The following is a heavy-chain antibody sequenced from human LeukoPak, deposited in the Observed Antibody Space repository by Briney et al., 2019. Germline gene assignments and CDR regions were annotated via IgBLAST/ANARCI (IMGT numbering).Heavy chain of an antibody. Sequence: SETLSLTCAVYGGSFSGYYWSWIRQPPGKGLEWIGEINHSGSTNYNPSLKSRVTISVDTSKNQFSLKLSSVTAADTAAYYCARGGGVDTAMDYWGQGTLVTVSS. D-gene: IGHD5-18*01. V-gene: IGHV4-34*01. CDR1: GGSFSGYY. CDR2: INHSGST. J-gene: IGHJ4*02. CDR3: ARGGGVDTAMDY.